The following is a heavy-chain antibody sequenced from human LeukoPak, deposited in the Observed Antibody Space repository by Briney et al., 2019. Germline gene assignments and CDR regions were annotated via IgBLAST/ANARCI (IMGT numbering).Heavy chain of an antibody. V-gene: IGHV1-46*01. D-gene: IGHD3-22*01. Sequence: AASVKVSCKASGYTFTSYYMHWVRQPPAQGLEWMGIINPSGGSTSYAQKFQGRVTITRDTSTNPVYMELSSLTSEDTAVYYCARPFTADSSGYCAPFDCWGQGTLVTVSS. CDR1: GYTFTSYY. CDR2: INPSGGST. J-gene: IGHJ4*02. CDR3: ARPFTADSSGYCAPFDC.